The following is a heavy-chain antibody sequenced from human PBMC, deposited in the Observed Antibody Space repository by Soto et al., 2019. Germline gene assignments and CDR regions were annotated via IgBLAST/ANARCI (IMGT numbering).Heavy chain of an antibody. CDR2: ISGSGGST. CDR3: AKNIVVVPAAIRTFDY. D-gene: IGHD2-2*02. V-gene: IGHV3-23*01. Sequence: PGVSLRLSCAVSGFTFSGYAVNWVRQATGQGLEWVSAISGSGGSTYYADSVKGRFTISRDNSKNTLYLQMNSLIAEDTAVYYLAKNIVVVPAAIRTFDYCGQGTLVTVSS. J-gene: IGHJ4*02. CDR1: GFTFSGYA.